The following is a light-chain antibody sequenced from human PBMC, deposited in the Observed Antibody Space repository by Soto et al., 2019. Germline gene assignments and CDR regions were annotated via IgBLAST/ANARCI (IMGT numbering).Light chain of an antibody. CDR3: HQYNNWPLGT. Sequence: EIVLTQSPGTLSLSPGERATFSCRASQSVSSSSLAWYQKKPGQAPRLLIYGASSRAAGVPDRFSGSGSGTDFTLTISRLEPEDFAVYYCHQYNNWPLGTFGPGTKV. J-gene: IGKJ1*01. CDR2: GAS. CDR1: QSVSSSS. V-gene: IGKV3-20*01.